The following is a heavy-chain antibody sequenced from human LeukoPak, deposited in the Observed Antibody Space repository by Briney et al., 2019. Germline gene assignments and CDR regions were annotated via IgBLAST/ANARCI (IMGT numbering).Heavy chain of an antibody. J-gene: IGHJ6*02. V-gene: IGHV1-2*06. CDR1: GYTFTSYG. CDR2: INPNSGGT. CDR3: ASAPGKNYYYGMDV. D-gene: IGHD4-23*01. Sequence: ASVKVSCKASGYTFTSYGISWVRQAPGQGLEWMGRINPNSGGTNYAQKFQGRVTMTRDTSISTAYMELSRLRSDDTAVYYCASAPGKNYYYGMDVWGQGTTVTVSS.